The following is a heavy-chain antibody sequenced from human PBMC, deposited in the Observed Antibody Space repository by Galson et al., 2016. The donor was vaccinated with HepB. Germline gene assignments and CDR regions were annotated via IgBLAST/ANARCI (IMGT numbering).Heavy chain of an antibody. D-gene: IGHD6-13*01. Sequence: SLRLSCAASGFTFSSYTMNWVRQAPGKGLEWVSSISSSSGYIYYADSVKGRFTISRDNAENSLYLQMTSLSVEDTAVYYCAREIVSSTSFDSWGQGTPVTVSS. CDR2: ISSSSGYI. V-gene: IGHV3-21*01. CDR1: GFTFSSYT. J-gene: IGHJ4*02. CDR3: AREIVSSTSFDS.